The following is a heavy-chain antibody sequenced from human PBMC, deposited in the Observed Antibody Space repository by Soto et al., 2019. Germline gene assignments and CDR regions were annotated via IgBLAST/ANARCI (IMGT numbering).Heavy chain of an antibody. D-gene: IGHD2-2*01. CDR2: INPNSGGT. CDR3: ARGDIVVVPAAMPAPDDALDI. CDR1: GYTFTGYY. J-gene: IGHJ3*02. Sequence: GASVKVSCKASGYTFTGYYMHWVRQAPGQGLEWMGWINPNSGGTNYAQKFQGWVTMTRDTSISTAYMELSRLRSDDTAVYYCARGDIVVVPAAMPAPDDALDIWGQGTMVTVSS. V-gene: IGHV1-2*04.